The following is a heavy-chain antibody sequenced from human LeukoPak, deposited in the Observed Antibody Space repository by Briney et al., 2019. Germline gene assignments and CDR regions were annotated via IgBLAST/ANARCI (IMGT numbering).Heavy chain of an antibody. Sequence: EASVKVSCKASGYTFTSYAMHWVRQAPGQGLEWMGWINAGNGNTKYSQKFQGRVTITRDTSASTAYMELSSLRSEDTAVYYCARDDEQQLVLDYWGQGTLVTVSS. J-gene: IGHJ4*02. CDR1: GYTFTSYA. V-gene: IGHV1-3*01. CDR3: ARDDEQQLVLDY. D-gene: IGHD6-13*01. CDR2: INAGNGNT.